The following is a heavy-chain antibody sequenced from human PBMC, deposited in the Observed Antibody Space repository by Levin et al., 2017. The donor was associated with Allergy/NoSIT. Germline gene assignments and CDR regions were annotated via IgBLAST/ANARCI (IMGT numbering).Heavy chain of an antibody. Sequence: SETLSLTCTVSGGSISSYYWSWIRQPAGKGLEWIGRIYTSGSTNYNPSLKSRVTMSVDTSKNQFSLKLSSVTAADTAVYYCARDSRLIHYYDSSGYYFGRPKGYWYFDLWGRGTLVTVSS. J-gene: IGHJ2*01. CDR2: IYTSGST. V-gene: IGHV4-4*07. CDR1: GGSISSYY. CDR3: ARDSRLIHYYDSSGYYFGRPKGYWYFDL. D-gene: IGHD3-22*01.